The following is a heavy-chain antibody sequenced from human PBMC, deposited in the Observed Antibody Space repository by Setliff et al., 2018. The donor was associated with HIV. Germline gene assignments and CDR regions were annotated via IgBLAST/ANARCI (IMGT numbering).Heavy chain of an antibody. CDR2: LFAGGRT. CDR1: GFTVSNNY. J-gene: IGHJ4*02. CDR3: AKDSWGYHY. V-gene: IGHV3-53*05. D-gene: IGHD7-27*01. Sequence: GGSLRLSCAVSGFTVSNNYMTWARQAPGKGLEWVSVLFAGGRTYYADSVKGRFTISRDNSKSTLYLQMNSLRPEDTAVYYCAKDSWGYHYWGQGTLVTVSS.